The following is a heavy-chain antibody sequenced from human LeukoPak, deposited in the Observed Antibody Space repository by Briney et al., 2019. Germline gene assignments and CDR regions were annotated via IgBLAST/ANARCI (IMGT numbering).Heavy chain of an antibody. Sequence: SETLSLTCTVSDASITNYYWGWIRQPAGKGLEWIGRIYTSGSTDYNPSLRSRLTISVDTSKNQFSLKLSSVTAADTAVYYCARDQDYYGSGSYGPDYWGQGILVTVSS. D-gene: IGHD3-10*01. V-gene: IGHV4-4*07. J-gene: IGHJ4*02. CDR2: IYTSGST. CDR1: DASITNYY. CDR3: ARDQDYYGSGSYGPDY.